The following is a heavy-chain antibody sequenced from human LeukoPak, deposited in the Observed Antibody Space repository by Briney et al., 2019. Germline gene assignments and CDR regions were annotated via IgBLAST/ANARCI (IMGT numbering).Heavy chain of an antibody. V-gene: IGHV1-69*05. CDR2: IIPIFGTA. Sequence: SVKVSCKASGGTFSTYAISWVRQAPGQGLEWMGGIIPIFGTAKYAQQLQGRATITTDEPTSTAYMELSSLRSEDTAVYYCARSKSSFYYMDVWGKGTTVTVSS. CDR1: GGTFSTYA. CDR3: ARSKSSFYYMDV. D-gene: IGHD3-10*01. J-gene: IGHJ6*03.